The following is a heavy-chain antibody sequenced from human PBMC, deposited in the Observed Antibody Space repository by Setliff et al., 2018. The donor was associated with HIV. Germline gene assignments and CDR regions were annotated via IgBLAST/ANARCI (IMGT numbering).Heavy chain of an antibody. CDR3: ARFHWGLSRYFDL. Sequence: SETLSLTCTVSGGSVSNYYWTWIRQSAGKGLEWIGIIYRSGSTYGSPSPKSRVTISLDTSKNQFSLKLNPVTAADTAVFYCARFHWGLSRYFDLLGRGTLVTVSS. V-gene: IGHV4-4*07. CDR2: IYRSGST. D-gene: IGHD7-27*01. CDR1: GGSVSNYY. J-gene: IGHJ2*01.